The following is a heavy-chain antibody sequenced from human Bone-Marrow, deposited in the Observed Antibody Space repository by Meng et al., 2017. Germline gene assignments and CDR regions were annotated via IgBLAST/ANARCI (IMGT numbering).Heavy chain of an antibody. CDR2: MNPNSGNT. CDR1: GYTFTSYD. D-gene: IGHD6-6*01. CDR3: NLRRHSSSAYYYFDY. J-gene: IGHJ4*02. V-gene: IGHV1-8*01. Sequence: ASVKVSCKASGYTFTSYDINWVRQATGQGLEWMGWMNPNSGNTGYAQKFQGRVTMTRNTSISTAYMELSSLRSEDTAMYYCNLRRHSSSAYYYFDYWGQGTLVTVSS.